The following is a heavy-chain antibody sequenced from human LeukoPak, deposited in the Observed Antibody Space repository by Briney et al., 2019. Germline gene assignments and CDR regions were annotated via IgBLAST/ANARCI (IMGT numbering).Heavy chain of an antibody. Sequence: HAGGSLRLSCAASGFTFSSYNMNWVRHAPGKGLEWVSGISGSGGSTNYADSMKGRFTISRDNSKNTLYLQMNSLRAGDTAVYYCARDSWEYGSGSYYNKVLDYWGQGTLVTVSS. J-gene: IGHJ4*02. CDR3: ARDSWEYGSGSYYNKVLDY. D-gene: IGHD3-10*01. V-gene: IGHV3-23*01. CDR2: ISGSGGST. CDR1: GFTFSSYN.